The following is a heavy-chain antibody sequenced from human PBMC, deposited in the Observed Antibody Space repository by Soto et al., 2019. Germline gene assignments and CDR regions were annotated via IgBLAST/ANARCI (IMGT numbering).Heavy chain of an antibody. D-gene: IGHD2-2*01. CDR2: IYYSGST. J-gene: IGHJ5*02. V-gene: IGHV4-61*01. CDR3: ASSTRTRGRLFDP. Sequence: SETLSLTCTVSGGSVSSGSYYWSWIRQPPGKGLEWIAYIYYSGSTNYNPSLKSRVTISVDTSKNQFSLKVRSVTAADTAVYYCASSTRTRGRLFDPWGQGTLVTVSS. CDR1: GGSVSSGSYY.